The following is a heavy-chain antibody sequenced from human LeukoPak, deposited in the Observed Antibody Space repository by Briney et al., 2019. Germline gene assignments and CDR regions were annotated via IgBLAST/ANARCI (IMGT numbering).Heavy chain of an antibody. D-gene: IGHD1-26*01. CDR1: GYTFTGHY. J-gene: IGHJ5*02. V-gene: IGHV1-2*02. CDR3: ATDPNPYSRSFNWFDP. CDR2: VNPNTGGT. Sequence: GASVTVSCKASGYTFTGHYMHWLRQAPGQGLEWMGWVNPNTGGTNYAQKFQGRVTMTRDTSITTAYMELSRLIFDDTAIYYCATDPNPYSRSFNWFDPWGQGTLVTVSS.